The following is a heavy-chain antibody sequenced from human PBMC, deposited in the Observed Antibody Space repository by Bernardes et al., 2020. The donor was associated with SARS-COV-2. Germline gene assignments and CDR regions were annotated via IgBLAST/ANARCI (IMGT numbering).Heavy chain of an antibody. CDR1: GFTFDDYA. J-gene: IGHJ4*02. CDR2: ISWNSGSI. Sequence: GGSLRLSCAASGFTFDDYAMHWVRQAPGKGLEWVSGISWNSGSIGYADSVKGRFTISRDNAKNSLYLQMNSLRAEDTALYYCAKLAAAAGIPSDYWGQGTLVTVSS. D-gene: IGHD6-13*01. V-gene: IGHV3-9*01. CDR3: AKLAAAAGIPSDY.